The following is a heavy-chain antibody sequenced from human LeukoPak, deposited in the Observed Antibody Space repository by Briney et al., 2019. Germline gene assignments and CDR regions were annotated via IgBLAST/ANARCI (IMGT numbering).Heavy chain of an antibody. V-gene: IGHV3-7*01. D-gene: IGHD5-24*01. Sequence: GGSLRLSCAASGFTFSSYWMNWARQAPGKGLEWVANIREDGSEDYYADPVKGRFAISKDNAKNSLYLQMNSLRAEDTAMYYCARDADGYEDWGQGTLVIVSS. CDR3: ARDADGYED. CDR2: IREDGSED. J-gene: IGHJ4*02. CDR1: GFTFSSYW.